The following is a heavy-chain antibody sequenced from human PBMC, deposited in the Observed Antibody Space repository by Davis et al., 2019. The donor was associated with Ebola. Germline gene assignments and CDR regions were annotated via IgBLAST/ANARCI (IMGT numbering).Heavy chain of an antibody. CDR1: GYTFTSYG. V-gene: IGHV1-18*04. J-gene: IGHJ4*02. D-gene: IGHD1-1*01. CDR3: ARAQFPTTSDH. CDR2: ISAYNGNT. Sequence: ASVTVSCKASGYTFTSYGISWVRQAPGQGLEWMGWISAYNGNTNYAQKLQGRVTMTTDTATTTAYMEVGSLRSDDTAVYYCARAQFPTTSDHWGQGTLVTVSS.